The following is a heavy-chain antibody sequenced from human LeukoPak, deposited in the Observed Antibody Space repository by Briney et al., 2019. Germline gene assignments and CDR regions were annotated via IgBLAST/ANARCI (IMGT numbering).Heavy chain of an antibody. CDR2: IYENGGTT. CDR1: GFTFRSHA. J-gene: IGHJ4*02. V-gene: IGHV3-23*01. Sequence: GGSLRLSCVGSGFTFRSHAMSWVRQAPEKGLEFVSGIYENGGTTYYADSVKGRFSISRDNSKNTLYLQMNSLRAEDTAVYYCAREDGDFGVYWGQGTLVTVSS. CDR3: AREDGDFGVY. D-gene: IGHD4-17*01.